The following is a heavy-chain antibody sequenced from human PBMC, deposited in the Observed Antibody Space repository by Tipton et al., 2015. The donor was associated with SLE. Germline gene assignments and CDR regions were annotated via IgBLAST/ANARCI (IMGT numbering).Heavy chain of an antibody. V-gene: IGHV3-30-3*01. J-gene: IGHJ4*02. D-gene: IGHD3-10*01. CDR1: GFTFSSYA. Sequence: SLRLSCAASGFTFSSYAMNWVRQAPGKGLEWVAVILFDGSKKYYADSVKGRFTISRDNSRNTLYLQMNSLRAEDTAVYYCARDDGGITMLRGPHDFWGQGTLVTVSS. CDR2: ILFDGSKK. CDR3: ARDDGGITMLRGPHDF.